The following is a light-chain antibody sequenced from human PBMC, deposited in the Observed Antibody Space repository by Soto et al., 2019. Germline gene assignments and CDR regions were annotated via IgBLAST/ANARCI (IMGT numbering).Light chain of an antibody. CDR2: GVT. J-gene: IGLJ2*01. Sequence: QSALTQPASVSGSPGQSITISCTGTSSDVGGYNYVSWYQQHPGKARKLMIYGVTNRPSGVSNRFSGSKSGNTASLTISGHQAEDEADYYCSSYTSSTTLSVVFGGGTKLTVL. CDR3: SSYTSSTTLSVV. CDR1: SSDVGGYNY. V-gene: IGLV2-14*01.